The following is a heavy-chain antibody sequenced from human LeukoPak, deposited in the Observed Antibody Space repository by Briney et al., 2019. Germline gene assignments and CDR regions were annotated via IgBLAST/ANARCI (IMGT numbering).Heavy chain of an antibody. V-gene: IGHV3-33*01. Sequence: GGSLRLSCAASGFIFSNYGLHWVRQAPGKGLEWVAVIWYDGNNEYYADSVKGRFTISRDNSKNTLYLQMNSLRAEDTAVYYCARVYDSSGYSPFDYWGQGTLVTVSS. CDR2: IWYDGNNE. CDR1: GFIFSNYG. J-gene: IGHJ4*02. CDR3: ARVYDSSGYSPFDY. D-gene: IGHD3-22*01.